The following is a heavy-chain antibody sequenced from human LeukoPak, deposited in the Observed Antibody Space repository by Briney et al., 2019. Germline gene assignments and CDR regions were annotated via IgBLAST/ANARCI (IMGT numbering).Heavy chain of an antibody. CDR3: ARSRNVRTFDY. V-gene: IGHV3-30*02. CDR2: IRHDGTNQ. J-gene: IGHJ4*02. CDR1: GFTFSSYD. Sequence: PGGSLRLPCAASGFTFSSYDIHWVRQAPGKGLEWVTFIRHDGTNQHYGDSVKGRFTISRDNLKNTVFLQMNRVRAEDTAVYFCARSRNVRTFDYWGQGTLVAVSS.